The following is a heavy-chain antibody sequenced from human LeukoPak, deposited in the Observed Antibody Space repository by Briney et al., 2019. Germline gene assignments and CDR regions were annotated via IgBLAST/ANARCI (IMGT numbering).Heavy chain of an antibody. D-gene: IGHD5-18*01. CDR1: GFIVSSNY. J-gene: IGHJ4*02. Sequence: GGSLRLSCAASGFIVSSNYMSWVRQAPGKGLEWVSAISGSGGSTYYADSVKGRFTISRDNSKNTLYLQMNSLRAEDTAVYYCAKERIQLWSIDYWGQGTLVTVSS. CDR3: AKERIQLWSIDY. V-gene: IGHV3-23*01. CDR2: ISGSGGST.